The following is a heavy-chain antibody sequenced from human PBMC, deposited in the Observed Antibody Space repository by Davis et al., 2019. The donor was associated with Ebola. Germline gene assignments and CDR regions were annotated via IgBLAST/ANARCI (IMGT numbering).Heavy chain of an antibody. CDR1: GGTFSNYA. D-gene: IGHD1-1*01. CDR3: ARAQFPTTSDH. CDR2: IVPVFDTT. Sequence: SVKVSCKASGGTFSNYAIHWVRQAPGQGLEWMGGIVPVFDTTHYSQKFQGRVTMTADESTSTVYMELRSLRSDDTAVYYCARAQFPTTSDHWGQGTLVTVSS. J-gene: IGHJ4*02. V-gene: IGHV1-69*13.